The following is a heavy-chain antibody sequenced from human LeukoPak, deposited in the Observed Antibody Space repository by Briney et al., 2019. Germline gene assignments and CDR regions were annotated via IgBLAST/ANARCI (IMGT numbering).Heavy chain of an antibody. J-gene: IGHJ4*02. V-gene: IGHV4-59*01. CDR1: GGSITSYY. CDR2: IYYSGST. CDR3: ARGSKAAPGTFDY. Sequence: SETLSLTCTVSGGSITSYYWSWIRQPPGKGLEWIGYIYYSGSTIYNPSLKSRVTISVDTSKNQFSLKLNFVTAADTAVYYCARGSKAAPGTFDYWGQGTLVTVSS. D-gene: IGHD6-13*01.